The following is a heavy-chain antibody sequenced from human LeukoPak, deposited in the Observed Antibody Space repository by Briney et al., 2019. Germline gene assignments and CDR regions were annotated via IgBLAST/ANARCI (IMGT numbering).Heavy chain of an antibody. J-gene: IGHJ5*02. D-gene: IGHD6-19*01. CDR3: ARAVGIAVAANWFDP. CDR2: ISSSSCYI. CDR1: GFSLSSYS. V-gene: IGHV3-21*01. Sequence: PGGSLRLSCAASGFSLSSYSMNWVRQAPGKGLEWVSSISSSSCYIYYADSVKGRFTISRDNAKNTLYLQMNSLRAEDTAVYYCARAVGIAVAANWFDPWGQGTLVTVSS.